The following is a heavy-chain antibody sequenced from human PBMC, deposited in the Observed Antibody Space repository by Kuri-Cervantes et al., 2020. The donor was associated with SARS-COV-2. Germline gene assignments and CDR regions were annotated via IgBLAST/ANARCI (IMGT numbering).Heavy chain of an antibody. D-gene: IGHD3-22*01. V-gene: IGHV3-48*01. CDR2: ISSSSSTI. Sequence: GGSLRLSCAASGFTFSSYSMNWVRQAPGKGLEWVSYISSSSSTIYYADSVKGRFTISRDNAKNSLYLQMNSLRAEDTAVYYCARTRDSSGYSVYCYYYMDVWGKGTTVTVSS. CDR1: GFTFSSYS. J-gene: IGHJ6*03. CDR3: ARTRDSSGYSVYCYYYMDV.